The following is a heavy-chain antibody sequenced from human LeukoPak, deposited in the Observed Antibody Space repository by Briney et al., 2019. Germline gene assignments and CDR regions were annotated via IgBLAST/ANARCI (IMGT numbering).Heavy chain of an antibody. CDR1: GYTFTSYD. J-gene: IGHJ4*02. Sequence: ASVKVSCKASGYTFTSYDINWVRQATGQGLEWMGWMNPNSGNTGYAQKFQGRVTMTRNTSISTAYMELRSLSSDDTAVYYCARDLSLGRHDDGEPFDYWGQGTLVTVSS. V-gene: IGHV1-8*01. CDR3: ARDLSLGRHDDGEPFDY. D-gene: IGHD4-17*01. CDR2: MNPNSGNT.